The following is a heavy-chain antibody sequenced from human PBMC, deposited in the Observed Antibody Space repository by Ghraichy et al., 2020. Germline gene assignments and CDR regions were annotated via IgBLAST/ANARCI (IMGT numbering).Heavy chain of an antibody. CDR1: GFTFSDYY. CDR2: ISSSSSYT. Sequence: GGSLRLSCAASGFTFSDYYMSWIRQAPGKGLEWVSYISSSSSYTNYADSVKGRFTISRDNAKNSLYLQMNSLRAEDTAVYYCARAWFTGYPPNYGMDVWGQGTTVTVSS. D-gene: IGHD3-9*01. V-gene: IGHV3-11*06. J-gene: IGHJ6*02. CDR3: ARAWFTGYPPNYGMDV.